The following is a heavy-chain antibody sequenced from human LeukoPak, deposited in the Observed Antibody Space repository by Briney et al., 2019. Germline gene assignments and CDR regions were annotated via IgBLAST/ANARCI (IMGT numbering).Heavy chain of an antibody. J-gene: IGHJ4*02. Sequence: GGSFRLSCAASGFTFSNAWMSWVRQAPGKGLEWVGRIKSKTDGGTTDYAAPVKGRFTISRDDSKNTLYLQMNSLKTEDTAVYYCTTEYSYGLGAYYFDYWGQGTLVTVSS. CDR1: GFTFSNAW. CDR2: IKSKTDGGTT. CDR3: TTEYSYGLGAYYFDY. D-gene: IGHD5-18*01. V-gene: IGHV3-15*01.